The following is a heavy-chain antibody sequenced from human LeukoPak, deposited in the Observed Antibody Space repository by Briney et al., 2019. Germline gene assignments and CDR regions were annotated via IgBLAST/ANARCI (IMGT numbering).Heavy chain of an antibody. D-gene: IGHD3-22*01. J-gene: IGHJ4*02. CDR1: GFTFDDYA. CDR2: ISWNSGSI. Sequence: GRSLRLSCAASGFTFDDYAMHWVRQAPGNGLKWVSGISWNSGSIGYADSVKGRFTISRDNAKNSLYLQMNSLRAEDTALYYCAKDIRYDSSGALFDYWGQGTLVTVSS. V-gene: IGHV3-9*01. CDR3: AKDIRYDSSGALFDY.